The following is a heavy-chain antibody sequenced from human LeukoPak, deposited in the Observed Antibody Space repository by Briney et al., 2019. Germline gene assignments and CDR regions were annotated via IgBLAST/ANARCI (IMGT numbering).Heavy chain of an antibody. CDR2: MNPNSGNT. CDR3: ARVYVSGRPKKDYYYYYYTDV. CDR1: GYTFTSYD. D-gene: IGHD2-15*01. V-gene: IGHV1-8*01. Sequence: GASVKVSCKASGYTFTSYDINWVRQATGQGLEWMGWMNPNSGNTGYAQKFQGRVTMTRNTSISTAYMELSSLRSEDTAVYYCARVYVSGRPKKDYYYYYYTDVWGKGTTVTVSS. J-gene: IGHJ6*03.